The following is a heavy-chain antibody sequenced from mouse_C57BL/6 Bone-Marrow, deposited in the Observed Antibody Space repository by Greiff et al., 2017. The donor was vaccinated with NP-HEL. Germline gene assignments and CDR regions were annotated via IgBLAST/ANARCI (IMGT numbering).Heavy chain of an antibody. CDR2: IYPGNSDT. Sequence: VQLQQSGTVLARPGASVKMSCKTSGYTFTSYWMHWVKQRPGQGLEWIGAIYPGNSDTSYNQKFKGKAKLTAVTSASTAYMELSSLTSEDSAVYYCAREDNYGSSYEDYFDYWGQGTTLTVSS. CDR1: GYTFTSYW. D-gene: IGHD1-1*01. CDR3: AREDNYGSSYEDYFDY. V-gene: IGHV1-5*01. J-gene: IGHJ2*01.